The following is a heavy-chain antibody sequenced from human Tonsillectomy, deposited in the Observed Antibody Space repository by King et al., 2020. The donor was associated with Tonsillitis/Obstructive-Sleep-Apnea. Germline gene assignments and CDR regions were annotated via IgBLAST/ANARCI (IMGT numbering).Heavy chain of an antibody. J-gene: IGHJ4*02. CDR2: RLVDGSNK. D-gene: IGHD2-2*01. CDR1: GFTFSDYS. CDR3: ARDQALGYCSSTSCSQIDY. Sequence: VQLVESGGGVVQPGRSLRLSCAASGFTFSDYSRYWGRQAPGKGLEWVAGRLVDGSNKYSADAVNGRFTISRYNSKNTLYLQMNNLRADDTAVYYCARDQALGYCSSTSCSQIDYWGQGTLVTVSS. V-gene: IGHV3-33*01.